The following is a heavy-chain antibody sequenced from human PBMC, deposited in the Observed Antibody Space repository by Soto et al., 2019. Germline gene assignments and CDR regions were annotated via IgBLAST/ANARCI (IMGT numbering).Heavy chain of an antibody. J-gene: IGHJ3*02. CDR1: GFTFSSYW. V-gene: IGHV3-7*01. D-gene: IGHD2-15*01. CDR3: AREFNTYLGDCSGGSCYSGVAFDI. Sequence: EVQLVESGGGWVQPGGSLRLSCAASGFTFSSYWMSWVRQAPGKGLEWVATIKQDGREKYNLDYVKGRFTISRDNSKNSLYLQMNSLRAEDTGVYYCAREFNTYLGDCSGGSCYSGVAFDIWCQGTMVTVSS. CDR2: IKQDGREK.